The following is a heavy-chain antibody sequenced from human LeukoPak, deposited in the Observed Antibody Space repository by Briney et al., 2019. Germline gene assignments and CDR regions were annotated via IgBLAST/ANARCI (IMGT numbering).Heavy chain of an antibody. CDR3: ARLPHGADSGYFDY. CDR1: GVNVSSYD. CDR2: MYSGGSI. J-gene: IGHJ4*02. Sequence: GGSLRLSCAASGVNVSSYDMSWVRQAPGKGLEWVSVMYSGGSIYSADSVKGRFTLSRDNSKNTLYLQMNSLTAEDTAVYYCARLPHGADSGYFDYWGQGTLVTVSS. V-gene: IGHV3-53*01. D-gene: IGHD3-10*01.